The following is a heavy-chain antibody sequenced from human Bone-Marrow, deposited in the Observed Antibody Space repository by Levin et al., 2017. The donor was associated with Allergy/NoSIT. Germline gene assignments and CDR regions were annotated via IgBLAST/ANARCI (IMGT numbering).Heavy chain of an antibody. D-gene: IGHD3-22*01. CDR2: ITSSGDGT. Sequence: GGSLRLSCAASGFTFRHYTMNWVRQAPGKGLEWVSCITSSGDGTYYADSVKGRFTISRDNAKNSLYLQLNRLRDGDTAMYYCARDPARGYYESSGYSGDHWGQGTLVTVSS. V-gene: IGHV3-48*02. CDR3: ARDPARGYYESSGYSGDH. J-gene: IGHJ4*02. CDR1: GFTFRHYT.